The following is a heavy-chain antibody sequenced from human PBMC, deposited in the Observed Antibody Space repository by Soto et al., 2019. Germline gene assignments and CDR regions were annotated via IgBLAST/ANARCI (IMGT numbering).Heavy chain of an antibody. CDR1: GFTFTSYA. Sequence: GGSLRLSCAASGFTFTSYAMSWVRQAPGRGLEWVACIIGSGTDTSYKDSVKGRFIISRDNSNNLLYLQMTSLRAEDTATYYCARDGLWTQGFTSDWNPFDYWGRGTLVTVSS. CDR3: ARDGLWTQGFTSDWNPFDY. D-gene: IGHD1-1*01. J-gene: IGHJ4*02. CDR2: IIGSGTDT. V-gene: IGHV3-23*01.